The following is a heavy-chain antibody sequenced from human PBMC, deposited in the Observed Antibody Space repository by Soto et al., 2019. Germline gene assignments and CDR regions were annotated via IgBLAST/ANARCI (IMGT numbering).Heavy chain of an antibody. J-gene: IGHJ5*02. CDR2: INHSGST. Sequence: QVQLQQWGAGLLKPSETLSLTCAVYGGSFSGYYWSWIRQPPGKGLEWIGEINHSGSTNYNPSLKSRVTTSVDTSKNQFSPQLSSVAAADTAVYYCAGSGIAAADTSNWFDPWGQGTLVTVSS. CDR1: GGSFSGYY. CDR3: AGSGIAAADTSNWFDP. V-gene: IGHV4-34*01. D-gene: IGHD6-13*01.